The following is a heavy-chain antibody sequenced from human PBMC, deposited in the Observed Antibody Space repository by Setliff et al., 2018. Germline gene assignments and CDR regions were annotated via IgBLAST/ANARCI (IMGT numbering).Heavy chain of an antibody. V-gene: IGHV3-21*01. Sequence: GSLRLSCAASGFTFSSYSMNWVRQAPGKGLEWVSSISSSSSYIYYADSVKGRFTISRDDAKNSLYLQMNSLRAEDTAVYYCARVIYFYYMDVWGKGTTVTVSS. CDR3: ARVIYFYYMDV. J-gene: IGHJ6*03. CDR2: ISSSSSYI. CDR1: GFTFSSYS.